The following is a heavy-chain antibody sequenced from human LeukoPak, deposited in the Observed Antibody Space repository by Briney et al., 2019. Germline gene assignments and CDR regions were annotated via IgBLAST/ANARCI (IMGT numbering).Heavy chain of an antibody. CDR1: GGTFSSYA. V-gene: IGHV1-69*05. CDR2: IIPIFGTA. CDR3: ARVGEEWLPDYYYYYMDV. J-gene: IGHJ6*03. Sequence: SVKVSCKASGGTFSSYAISWVRQAPGQGLEWMGGIIPIFGTANYAQKLQGRVTITTDESTSTAYMELSSLRSDDTAVYYCARVGEEWLPDYYYYYMDVWGKGTTVTVSS. D-gene: IGHD3-3*01.